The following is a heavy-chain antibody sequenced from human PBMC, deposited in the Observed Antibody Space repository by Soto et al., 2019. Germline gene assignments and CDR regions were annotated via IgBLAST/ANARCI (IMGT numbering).Heavy chain of an antibody. V-gene: IGHV1-69*06. J-gene: IGHJ4*02. CDR2: VIPMYDSV. CDR1: GGTFNTYT. D-gene: IGHD1-26*01. CDR3: ASWRSYSGSYCFDY. Sequence: QVQLVQSGAEVKKPGSSVKVSCEASGGTFNTYTINWVRQAPGRGLEWMGQVIPMYDSVNYAESFQGSVTITADKSTNIAYMELSSLRSEDTALYFCASWRSYSGSYCFDYWGQGTLVIVSS.